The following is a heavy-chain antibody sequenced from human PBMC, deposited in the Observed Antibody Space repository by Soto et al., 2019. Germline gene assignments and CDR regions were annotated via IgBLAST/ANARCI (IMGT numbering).Heavy chain of an antibody. D-gene: IGHD4-17*01. CDR1: GASISTLTYN. V-gene: IGHV4-39*01. CDR3: ARHTMTAVTTFDH. CDR2: IYYSGSP. J-gene: IGHJ4*02. Sequence: QLQLQESGPGLVKPSETLSLTCTVSGASISTLTYNWGWIRQPPGKGLEWIGNIYYSGSPYYNPSLKSRVTISVDTSKNQFSLRLRSLTAADTALYFFARHTMTAVTTFDHWGQGTRVTVSS.